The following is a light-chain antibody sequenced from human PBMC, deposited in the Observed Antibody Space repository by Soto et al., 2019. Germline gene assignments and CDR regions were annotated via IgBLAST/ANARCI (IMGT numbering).Light chain of an antibody. CDR3: QQYNNWPPWT. Sequence: EIVMTQSPATLSVSPGERATLSCRASQSVGSDLAWYQQKPGQAPRLVIYDIFTRATGAPTRISGSGSGTEFTLTISSLQSEDFAVYYCQQYNNWPPWTFGQGTKVDIK. V-gene: IGKV3D-15*01. CDR1: QSVGSD. J-gene: IGKJ1*01. CDR2: DIF.